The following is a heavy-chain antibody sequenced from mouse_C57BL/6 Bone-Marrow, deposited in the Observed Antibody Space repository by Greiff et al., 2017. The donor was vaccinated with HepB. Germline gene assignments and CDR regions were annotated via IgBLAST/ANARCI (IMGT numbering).Heavy chain of an antibody. CDR2: IWSGGST. V-gene: IGHV2-2*01. J-gene: IGHJ3*01. Sequence: QVQLQQSGPGLVQPSQSLSITCTVSGFSLTSYGVHWVRQSPGKGLEWLGVIWSGGSTDYNAAFISRLSISKDNSKSQVFFKMNSLQADDTAIYYCARSSGYVRFAYWGQGTLVTVSA. D-gene: IGHD3-2*02. CDR1: GFSLTSYG. CDR3: ARSSGYVRFAY.